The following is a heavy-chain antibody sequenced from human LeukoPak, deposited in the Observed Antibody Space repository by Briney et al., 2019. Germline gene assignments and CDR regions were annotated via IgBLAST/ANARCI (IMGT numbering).Heavy chain of an antibody. CDR3: ARLGSSWELDY. V-gene: IGHV4-59*08. CDR1: GGSISYYY. D-gene: IGHD6-13*01. Sequence: PSETLSLTCSVSGGSISYYYWSWIRQPPGKGLEWIGYIYYSGTTNYNPSLKSRVTISVDTSKNQFSLKLSSVTAADTAVYYCARLGSSWELDYWGQGTLVTVSS. CDR2: IYYSGTT. J-gene: IGHJ4*02.